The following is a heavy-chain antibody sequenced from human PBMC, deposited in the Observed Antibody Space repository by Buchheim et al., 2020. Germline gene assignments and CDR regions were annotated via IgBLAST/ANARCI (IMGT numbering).Heavy chain of an antibody. D-gene: IGHD4-23*01. CDR1: GGSISSSSYY. CDR2: IYYSGST. V-gene: IGHV4-39*01. J-gene: IGHJ4*02. CDR3: ARLTVVTEPYFDY. Sequence: QLQLQESGPGLVKPSETLSLTCTVSGGSISSSSYYWGWIRQPPGKGLEWIGSIYYSGSTYYNPSLKSRVTISVEQSKTQFSLKLSSVTAADTAVYYCARLTVVTEPYFDYWGQGTL.